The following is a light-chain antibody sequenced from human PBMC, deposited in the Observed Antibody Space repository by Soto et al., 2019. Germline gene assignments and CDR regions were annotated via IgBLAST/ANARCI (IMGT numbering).Light chain of an antibody. J-gene: IGKJ1*01. V-gene: IGKV3-20*01. CDR3: QQYGSSGT. CDR2: GAS. CDR1: QGISSY. Sequence: TQSPSSFSASTGDRVTITFRASQGISSYLAWYQQKPGQAPRLLIYGASNRATGIPDRFSGSGSGTDFALTISRLEPEDFAVYYCQQYGSSGTFGQRTKVDIK.